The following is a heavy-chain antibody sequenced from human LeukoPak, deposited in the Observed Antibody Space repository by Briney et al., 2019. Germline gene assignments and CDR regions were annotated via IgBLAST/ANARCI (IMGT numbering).Heavy chain of an antibody. D-gene: IGHD3-16*02. CDR3: ARDRQDYVWGSYRLPGY. Sequence: GSLRLSCAASGFTFSSYAMHWVRQAPGKGLEWVAVISYDGSNKYYADSVKGRFTISRDNSKNTLYLQMNSLRAEDTAVYYCARDRQDYVWGSYRLPGYWGQGTLVTVSS. V-gene: IGHV3-30-3*01. CDR1: GFTFSSYA. CDR2: ISYDGSNK. J-gene: IGHJ4*02.